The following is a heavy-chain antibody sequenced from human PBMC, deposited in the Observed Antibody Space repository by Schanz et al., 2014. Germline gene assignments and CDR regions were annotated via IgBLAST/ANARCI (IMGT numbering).Heavy chain of an antibody. J-gene: IGHJ1*01. Sequence: DVQLLGSGGGLVQPGGSLRLSCAASGFDFNSYSMNWVRQVPGKGLEWLSYIATSSSTRHYADSVKGRVTISRDNAKNSVSLQMRRLRVEDTAVYYCASGVHVSSLQKGLQFWGRGTLVIVSS. CDR2: IATSSSTR. V-gene: IGHV3-48*01. D-gene: IGHD3-10*01. CDR3: ASGVHVSSLQKGLQF. CDR1: GFDFNSYS.